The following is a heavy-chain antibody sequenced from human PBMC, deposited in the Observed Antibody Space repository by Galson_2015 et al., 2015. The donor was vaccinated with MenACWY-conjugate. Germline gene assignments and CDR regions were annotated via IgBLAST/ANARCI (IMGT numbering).Heavy chain of an antibody. Sequence: QSGAEVKKPGESLRISCTHSGYSFTNYWINWVRQMPGKGLEWMGRIDPTDSYTNYSPSFQGHVTISADKSVNTAYLQWSSLKASDSAIYYCARGSAYDLGDYWGQGTLVTVSS. D-gene: IGHD5-12*01. CDR3: ARGSAYDLGDY. J-gene: IGHJ4*02. V-gene: IGHV5-10-1*01. CDR1: GYSFTNYW. CDR2: IDPTDSYT.